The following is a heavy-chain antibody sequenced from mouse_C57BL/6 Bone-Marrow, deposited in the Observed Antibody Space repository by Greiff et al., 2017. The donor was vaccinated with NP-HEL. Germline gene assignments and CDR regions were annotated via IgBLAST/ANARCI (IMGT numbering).Heavy chain of an antibody. Sequence: QVQLQQSGAELVRPGASVKLSCKASGYTFTDYYINWVKQRPGQGLEWIARIYPGSGNTYYNEKFKGKATLTAEKSSSTAYMQLSSLTSEDSAVYFCAREEAGYYGSSSYFDYWGQGTTLTVSS. J-gene: IGHJ2*01. CDR3: AREEAGYYGSSSYFDY. D-gene: IGHD1-1*01. CDR2: IYPGSGNT. CDR1: GYTFTDYY. V-gene: IGHV1-76*01.